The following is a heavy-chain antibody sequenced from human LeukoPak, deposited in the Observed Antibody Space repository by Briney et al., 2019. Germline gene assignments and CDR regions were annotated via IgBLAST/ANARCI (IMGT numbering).Heavy chain of an antibody. J-gene: IGHJ4*02. CDR3: ARGLGSSSGRNY. CDR2: MNPNSGNT. D-gene: IGHD6-6*01. CDR1: GYTFSSYD. V-gene: IGHV1-8*01. Sequence: ASAKVSCKASGYTFSSYDINWVRQATGQGLEWMGWMNPNSGNTAYVQKFQGRVTMTRNTSVSTAYLELSSLRSDDTAVYYCARGLGSSSGRNYWGQGTLVTVSS.